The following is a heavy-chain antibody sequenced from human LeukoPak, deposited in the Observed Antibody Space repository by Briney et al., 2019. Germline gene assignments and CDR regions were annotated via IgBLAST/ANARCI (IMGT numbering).Heavy chain of an antibody. CDR1: GGTFSSYA. V-gene: IGHV1-69*05. CDR3: AREYSSPLWYYYMDV. Sequence: ASVKVSCKASGGTFSSYAISWVRQAPGQGPEWMGRIIPIFGTANYAQKFQGRVTITTDESTSTAYMELSSLRSEDTAVYYCAREYSSPLWYYYMDVWGKGTTVTVSS. CDR2: IIPIFGTA. J-gene: IGHJ6*03. D-gene: IGHD6-13*01.